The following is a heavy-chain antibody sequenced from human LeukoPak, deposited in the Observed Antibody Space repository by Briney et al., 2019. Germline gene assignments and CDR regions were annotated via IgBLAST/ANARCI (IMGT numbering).Heavy chain of an antibody. V-gene: IGHV1-2*02. Sequence: GASVKVSCKASGYTFTGYYMHWVRQAPGQGLGWMGWINPNSGGINYAQKFQGRVTMTRDTSISTAYMELSRLRSDDTAVYYCARDLRRYYDSSGYYYFGYWGQGTLVTVSS. J-gene: IGHJ4*02. CDR1: GYTFTGYY. CDR3: ARDLRRYYDSSGYYYFGY. D-gene: IGHD3-22*01. CDR2: INPNSGGI.